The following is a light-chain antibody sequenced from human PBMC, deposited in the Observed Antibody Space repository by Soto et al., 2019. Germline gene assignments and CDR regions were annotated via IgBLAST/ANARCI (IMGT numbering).Light chain of an antibody. CDR2: GAS. J-gene: IGKJ5*01. CDR3: HHYGSSPLT. V-gene: IGKV3-20*01. CDR1: QSISSSY. Sequence: EIVSTQSPGTLSLSPGKRATLSCRASQSISSSYLAWYQQKPGQAPRLLVFGASSRVLGVPDRFSGSGSGTDFTLTISRLEPEDFAVYYCHHYGSSPLTFGQGTRLEIK.